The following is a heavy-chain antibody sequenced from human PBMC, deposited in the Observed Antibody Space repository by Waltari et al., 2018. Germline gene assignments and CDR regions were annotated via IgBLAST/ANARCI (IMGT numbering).Heavy chain of an antibody. Sequence: QLQLQESGPGLVKPSETLSLTCTVSGGSISSSSYYGGWIRQPPGKGLEWIGSIYYSGSTYYNPSLKSRVTISVDTSKNQFSLKLSSVTAADTAVYYCARVRRGYCSSTSCYPYYYYYGMDVWGQGTTVTVSS. CDR2: IYYSGST. CDR3: ARVRRGYCSSTSCYPYYYYYGMDV. J-gene: IGHJ6*02. CDR1: GGSISSSSYY. V-gene: IGHV4-39*07. D-gene: IGHD2-2*01.